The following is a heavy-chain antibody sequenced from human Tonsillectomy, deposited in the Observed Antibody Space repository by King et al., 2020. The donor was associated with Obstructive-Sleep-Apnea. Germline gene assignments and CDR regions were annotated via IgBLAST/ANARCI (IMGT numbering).Heavy chain of an antibody. CDR1: GGSISSYY. CDR3: ARVGWGIYGSGTYFDF. D-gene: IGHD3-10*01. J-gene: IGHJ4*02. CDR2: IYYSGST. V-gene: IGHV4-59*01. Sequence: VQLQESGPGLVKPSETLSLTCTVSGGSISSYYWSWIRQPPGKGLEWIGYIYYSGSTNYNPSLKSRVTISVDTSKKQFSLKLSSVTAADTAVYYCARVGWGIYGSGTYFDFWGQGTLVTVSS.